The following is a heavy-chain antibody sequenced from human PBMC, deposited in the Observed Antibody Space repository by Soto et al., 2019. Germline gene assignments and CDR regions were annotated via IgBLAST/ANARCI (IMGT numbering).Heavy chain of an antibody. CDR2: IYHGVST. CDR1: GYSISSGYY. CDR3: GGLAPWVQYYYDSSPYTFETWFDP. J-gene: IGHJ5*02. Sequence: SETLSLTCAVCGYSISSGYYWGWLRQPPGKGLEWIGSIYHGVSTYYNPSLNSRVTLSIDMTNNHVSLLLNSVTAADTAVYYCGGLAPWVQYYYDSSPYTFETWFDPGGHGTLVTVSS. D-gene: IGHD3-22*01. V-gene: IGHV4-38-2*01.